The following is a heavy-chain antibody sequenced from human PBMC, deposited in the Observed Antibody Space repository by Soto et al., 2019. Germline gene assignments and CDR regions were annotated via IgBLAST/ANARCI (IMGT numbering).Heavy chain of an antibody. CDR2: IYYSGST. J-gene: IGHJ6*02. CDR1: GGSISSYY. Sequence: SETLSLTCTVSGGSISSYYWSWIRQPPGKGLEWIGYIYYSGSTNYNPSLKSRVTISVDTSKNQFSLKLSSVTAADTAVYYCARRNPGIAADGYLYYYYYGMDVWGQGTTVTVSS. V-gene: IGHV4-59*01. D-gene: IGHD6-13*01. CDR3: ARRNPGIAADGYLYYYYYGMDV.